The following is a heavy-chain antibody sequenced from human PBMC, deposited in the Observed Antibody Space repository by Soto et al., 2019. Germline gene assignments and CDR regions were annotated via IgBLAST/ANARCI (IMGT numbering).Heavy chain of an antibody. CDR2: INHSGST. J-gene: IGHJ6*02. CDR3: ARSSAIFGVDIRYYYGMDV. V-gene: IGHV4-34*01. D-gene: IGHD3-3*01. CDR1: GGSFSGYY. Sequence: ETLSLTCAVYGGSFSGYYWSWIRQPPGKGLEWIGEINHSGSTNYNPSLKSRVTISVDTSKNQFSLKLSSVTAADTAVYYCARSSAIFGVDIRYYYGMDVWGQGTTVTVSS.